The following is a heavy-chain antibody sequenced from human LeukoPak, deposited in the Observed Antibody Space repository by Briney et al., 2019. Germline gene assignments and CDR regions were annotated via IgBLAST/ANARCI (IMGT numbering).Heavy chain of an antibody. Sequence: SETLSLTCTVSGGSISSYHWSWIRQPPGKGLEWIGYIYYSGSTNYNPSLKSRVTISADTSKNQISLKLSSVTAADMALYYCARERGEEYSSGWYKTNFFDTWGQGTRVTVSS. D-gene: IGHD6-19*01. CDR1: GGSISSYH. CDR3: ARERGEEYSSGWYKTNFFDT. V-gene: IGHV4-59*12. J-gene: IGHJ4*02. CDR2: IYYSGST.